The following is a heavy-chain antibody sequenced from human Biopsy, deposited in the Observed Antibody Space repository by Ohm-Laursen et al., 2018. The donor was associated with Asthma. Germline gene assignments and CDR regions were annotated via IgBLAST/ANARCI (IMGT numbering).Heavy chain of an antibody. J-gene: IGHJ5*02. D-gene: IGHD1-20*01. CDR3: ARAAITGIRGWFDP. CDR1: GGYLTGHY. V-gene: IGHV4-34*01. Sequence: GTLSLTCTVYGGYLTGHYWNWIRQPPGKGLEWIGEIDQSGYTNYNPSLKSRVTISADTSKNQFHLNLSSVTAADTAVYVCARAAITGIRGWFDPWGQGTQVTVSS. CDR2: IDQSGYT.